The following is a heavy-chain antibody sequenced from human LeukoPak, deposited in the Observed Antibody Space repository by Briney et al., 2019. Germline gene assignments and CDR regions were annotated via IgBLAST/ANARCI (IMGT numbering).Heavy chain of an antibody. CDR2: IIPIFGTA. V-gene: IGHV1-69*13. CDR1: GGTFSSYA. D-gene: IGHD1-26*01. J-gene: IGHJ4*02. Sequence: GASVKVSCKASGGTFSSYAISWVRQAPGQGLEWMGGIIPIFGTANYAQKFQGRVTITADESTSTAYMELSSLRSEDTAVYYCARDRYEREWELLHYFDYWGQGTLVTVSS. CDR3: ARDRYEREWELLHYFDY.